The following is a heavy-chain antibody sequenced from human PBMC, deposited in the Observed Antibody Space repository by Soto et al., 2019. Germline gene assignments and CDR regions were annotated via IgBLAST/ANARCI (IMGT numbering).Heavy chain of an antibody. V-gene: IGHV1-69*06. CDR2: IIPVVGTT. CDR1: GDTFTTNS. J-gene: IGHJ4*02. Sequence: QVQLVQSGAEVKKPGSSVKVSCKASGDTFTTNSLNWVRQAPGQGLEWMGGIIPVVGTTKYAQKYQDRVTITGDKSTNTAYMELSSLRSDDTAVYYCARGLLYATTYFDEWGQGTPVTVSS. CDR3: ARGLLYATTYFDE. D-gene: IGHD2-8*01.